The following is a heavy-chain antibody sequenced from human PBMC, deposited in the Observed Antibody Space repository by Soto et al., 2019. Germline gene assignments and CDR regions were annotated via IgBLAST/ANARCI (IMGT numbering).Heavy chain of an antibody. CDR2: IYYSGST. J-gene: IGHJ3*02. Sequence: QLQLQESGPGLVKPSETLSLTCTVSGGSISSSSYYWGWIRQPPGKGLEWIGRIYYSGSTYYNPYLTSRVTISLDTSKNRFSLKLSSVTAADTAVDDCAGQDPEKDAFDIWGQGTMVTVSS. V-gene: IGHV4-39*01. CDR3: AGQDPEKDAFDI. CDR1: GGSISSSSYY.